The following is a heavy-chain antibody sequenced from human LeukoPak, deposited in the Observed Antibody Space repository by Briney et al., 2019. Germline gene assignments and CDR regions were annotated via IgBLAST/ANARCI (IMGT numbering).Heavy chain of an antibody. D-gene: IGHD2-21*02. Sequence: GGSLRLSCAAFGFTVRSDDMNWVRQAPGKGLEWVSILDSDGSPSYADSVTGRFTISRDNSKDTLFLQMHSLRPGDTAVYYCVREDTPATANYWGQGTLVTISS. CDR2: LDSDGSP. CDR1: GFTVRSDD. CDR3: VREDTPATANY. J-gene: IGHJ4*02. V-gene: IGHV3-53*01.